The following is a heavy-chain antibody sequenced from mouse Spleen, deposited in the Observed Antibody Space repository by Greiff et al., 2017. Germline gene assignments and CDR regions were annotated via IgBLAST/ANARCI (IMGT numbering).Heavy chain of an antibody. CDR3: ARHEGVYDGYYGEGAMDY. D-gene: IGHD2-3*01. CDR1: GYTFTEYI. Sequence: VKLMESGAGLVKPGASVKLSCKASGYTFTEYIIHWVKQRSGPGLEWIGWFYPGSGSIKYNEKFKDKATLTADKSSSTVYMELSRLTSEDSAVYFCARHEGVYDGYYGEGAMDYWGQGTSVTVSS. J-gene: IGHJ4*01. V-gene: IGHV1-62-2*01. CDR2: FYPGSGSI.